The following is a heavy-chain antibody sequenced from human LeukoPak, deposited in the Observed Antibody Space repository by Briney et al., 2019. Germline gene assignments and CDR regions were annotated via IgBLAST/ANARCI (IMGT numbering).Heavy chain of an antibody. CDR1: GGTFSSYA. Sequence: SVNVSCKASGGTFSSYAISRVRQAPGQGLEWMGRIIPTFGTANYAQKFQGRVTITTDESTSTAYMELSSLRSEDTAVYYCASDPYCSSTSCYTLGDWGQGTLVTVSS. D-gene: IGHD2-2*02. V-gene: IGHV1-69*05. CDR3: ASDPYCSSTSCYTLGD. J-gene: IGHJ4*02. CDR2: IIPTFGTA.